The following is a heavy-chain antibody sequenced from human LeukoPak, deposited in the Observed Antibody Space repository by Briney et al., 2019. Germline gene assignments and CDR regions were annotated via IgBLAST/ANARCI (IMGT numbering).Heavy chain of an antibody. CDR1: GFTVSSNY. V-gene: IGHV3-66*01. J-gene: IGHJ4*02. CDR2: IYSDAST. Sequence: PGGSLRLSCAASGFTVSSNYMRWVRQAPGKGLEWVSVIYSDASTYYADSVKGRFTISRDNSKNTLYLQMNSLRAEDTAVYYCARVSSSWLYLDYWGQGILVTVSS. CDR3: ARVSSSWLYLDY. D-gene: IGHD6-13*01.